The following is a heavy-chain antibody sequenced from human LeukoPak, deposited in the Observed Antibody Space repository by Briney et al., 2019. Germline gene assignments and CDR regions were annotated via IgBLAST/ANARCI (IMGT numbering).Heavy chain of an antibody. CDR3: ARGIVAAEFDY. Sequence: ASVKVSCKASGYTFTSYDINWVRQATGQGLEWMGWMNPNSGNTGYAQKFQGRVTITRSTSISTAYMELSSLRSEDTAAYYCARGIVAAEFDYWGQGTLVTVSS. CDR2: MNPNSGNT. V-gene: IGHV1-8*03. J-gene: IGHJ4*02. CDR1: GYTFTSYD. D-gene: IGHD6-25*01.